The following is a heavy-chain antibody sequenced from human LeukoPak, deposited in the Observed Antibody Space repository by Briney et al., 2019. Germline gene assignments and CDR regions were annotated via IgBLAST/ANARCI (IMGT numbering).Heavy chain of an antibody. V-gene: IGHV1-18*01. J-gene: IGHJ6*02. CDR2: ISAYNGNT. CDR1: GYTFTSYG. Sequence: ASVKVSCKASGYTFTSYGISWVRQAPGQVLGWMGWISAYNGNTNYAQKLQGRVTMTTDTSTSTAYMELRSLRSDDTAVYYCASLDYYYYGMDVWGQGTTVTVSS. CDR3: ASLDYYYYGMDV.